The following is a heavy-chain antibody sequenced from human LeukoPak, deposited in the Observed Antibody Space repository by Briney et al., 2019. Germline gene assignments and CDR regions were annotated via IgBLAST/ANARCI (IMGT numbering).Heavy chain of an antibody. CDR3: AAGATTQYYYYYGMDV. Sequence: ASVNVSCKASGFTFTSSAVQWVRQARGQRLEWIGWIVVGSGNTNYAQKFQERVTITRDMSTSTAYMELSSLRSEDTAVYYCAAGATTQYYYYYGMDVWGQGTTVTVSS. V-gene: IGHV1-58*01. J-gene: IGHJ6*02. CDR2: IVVGSGNT. CDR1: GFTFTSSA. D-gene: IGHD1-26*01.